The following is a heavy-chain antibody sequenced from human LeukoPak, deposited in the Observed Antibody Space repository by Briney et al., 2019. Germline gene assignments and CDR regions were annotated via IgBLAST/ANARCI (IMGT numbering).Heavy chain of an antibody. Sequence: GASVTVSCKASGYTFTSYGISWVRQAPGQGLEWMGWISAYNGNTNYAQKLQGRVTMTTDTSTSTAYMELRSLRSDDTAVYYCARGKDDFWSVYTPYYFDYWGQGTLVTVSS. CDR3: ARGKDDFWSVYTPYYFDY. CDR1: GYTFTSYG. J-gene: IGHJ4*02. CDR2: ISAYNGNT. V-gene: IGHV1-18*01. D-gene: IGHD3-3*01.